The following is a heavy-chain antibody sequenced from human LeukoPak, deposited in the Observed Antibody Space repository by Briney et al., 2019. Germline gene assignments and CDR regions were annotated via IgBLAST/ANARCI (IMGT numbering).Heavy chain of an antibody. D-gene: IGHD6-13*01. CDR1: GFTFSDYN. V-gene: IGHV3-48*01. J-gene: IGHJ5*02. Sequence: PGGSLRLSCAASGFTFSDYNMNWVRQVPGKGLESVSYMSRSGDIIYYADSVKGRFTISRDNSKNMLYLQMNSLRAEDTALYYCARGDKQLVFNRNKGGFDPWGQGTLVTVSS. CDR2: MSRSGDII. CDR3: ARGDKQLVFNRNKGGFDP.